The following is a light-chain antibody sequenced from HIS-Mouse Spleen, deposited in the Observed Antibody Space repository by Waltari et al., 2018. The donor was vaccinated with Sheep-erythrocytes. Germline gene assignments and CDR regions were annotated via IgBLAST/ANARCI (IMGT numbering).Light chain of an antibody. Sequence: QSALTQPRSVSGSPGQSVTISCNGTSSDVGCYNYVSWYQQHPGKAPKLMIYDVSKRPSGVPDRFSGSKSGNTASLTISGLQAEDEADYYCCSYAGSYNHVFATGTKVTVL. CDR2: DVS. V-gene: IGLV2-11*01. J-gene: IGLJ1*01. CDR3: CSYAGSYNHV. CDR1: SSDVGCYNY.